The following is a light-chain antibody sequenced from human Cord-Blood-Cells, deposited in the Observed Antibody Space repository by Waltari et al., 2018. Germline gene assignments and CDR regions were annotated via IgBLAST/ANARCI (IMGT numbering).Light chain of an antibody. Sequence: EIVLTQSPATLSLSPGVRATLSCRASQSVSSYLACYHQKPGQAPRLLIYDASNRATGIPARFSGSGSGTDFTLTISSLEPEDFAVYYCQQRSNWPPGFGQGTKVEIK. CDR2: DAS. CDR1: QSVSSY. CDR3: QQRSNWPPG. J-gene: IGKJ1*01. V-gene: IGKV3-11*01.